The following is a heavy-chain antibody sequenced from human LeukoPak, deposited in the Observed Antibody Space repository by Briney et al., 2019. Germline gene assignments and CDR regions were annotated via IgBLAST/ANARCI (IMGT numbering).Heavy chain of an antibody. D-gene: IGHD6-6*01. J-gene: IGHJ4*02. Sequence: GGSLRLSCAASGFTFSSYWMHWVRQAPGKGLVWVSRINSDGSSTSYADSVKGRFTISRDNAKNTLYLQMNSLRAEDTAVYYCASLSIAARPHFSDYWGQGTLVTVSS. V-gene: IGHV3-74*01. CDR2: INSDGSST. CDR1: GFTFSSYW. CDR3: ASLSIAARPHFSDY.